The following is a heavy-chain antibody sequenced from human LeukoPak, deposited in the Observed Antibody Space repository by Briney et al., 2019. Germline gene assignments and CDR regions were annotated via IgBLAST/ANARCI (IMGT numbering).Heavy chain of an antibody. CDR2: IYYSGST. CDR3: ARDSGKNYGMDV. V-gene: IGHV4-61*01. D-gene: IGHD3-10*01. CDR1: GGSISSSSYY. Sequence: SETLSLTCTVSGGSISSSSYYWGWIRQPPGKGLEWIGDIYYSGSTNYNPSLESRVTISVDTFKNQFSLKLRSVTAADTAVYYCARDSGKNYGMDVWAQGTTVTVSS. J-gene: IGHJ6*02.